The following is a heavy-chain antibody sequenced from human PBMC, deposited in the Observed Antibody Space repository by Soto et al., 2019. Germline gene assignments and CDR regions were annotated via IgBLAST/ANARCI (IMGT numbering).Heavy chain of an antibody. D-gene: IGHD7-27*01. CDR1: GYTFISYD. Sequence: QVQLVQSGAEVKEPGASVKVSCKASGYTFISYDINWVRQATGQGPEWMGWMSSNSGNTGYAQKFQGRVTMTRNTSISTAYMELSSLRSDDTAVYYCARGPPKWGFDYWGQGVLVTVSS. J-gene: IGHJ4*02. CDR3: ARGPPKWGFDY. CDR2: MSSNSGNT. V-gene: IGHV1-8*01.